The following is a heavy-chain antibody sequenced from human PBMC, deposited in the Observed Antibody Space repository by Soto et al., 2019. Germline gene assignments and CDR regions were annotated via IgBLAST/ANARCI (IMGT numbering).Heavy chain of an antibody. D-gene: IGHD3-3*01. CDR3: ARIPDLLSWSGPETWFDP. CDR2: IIPIFGTA. Sequence: QVQLVQSVAEVKKPGSSVKVSCKASGGTFSSYAISWVRQAPGQGLEWMGGIIPIFGTANYAQKFQGRVTITADKSTSTAYMELSSLRSEDTAVYYCARIPDLLSWSGPETWFDPWGQGTLVTVSS. CDR1: GGTFSSYA. J-gene: IGHJ5*02. V-gene: IGHV1-69*06.